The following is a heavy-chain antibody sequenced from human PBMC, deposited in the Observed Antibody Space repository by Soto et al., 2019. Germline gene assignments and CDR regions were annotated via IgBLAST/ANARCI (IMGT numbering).Heavy chain of an antibody. CDR3: ARHRFGELFSDV. V-gene: IGHV5-51*01. CDR2: IYPGDSDI. D-gene: IGHD3-10*01. J-gene: IGHJ6*04. Sequence: PGESLKISCKGSGYSFTSHWIGWVRLLPGKGLEWMGIIYPGDSDIRYSPSFQGQVTISADKSINTAYLQWSSLEASDTAMYYCARHRFGELFSDVWGKGTTVTVSS. CDR1: GYSFTSHW.